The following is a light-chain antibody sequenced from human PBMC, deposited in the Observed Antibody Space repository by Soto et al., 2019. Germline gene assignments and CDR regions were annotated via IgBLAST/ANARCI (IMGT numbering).Light chain of an antibody. CDR2: DAS. CDR1: QSVTTF. Sequence: IVLTQSPATLSLSPGERATLSCRASQSVTTFLAWYQQKPGQAPRLLIYDASNRATGIPARFSGSGSGTDFTLTIRSLEPEDFAVYYCQQRSNWPPVITFGGGTKVDI. CDR3: QQRSNWPPVIT. V-gene: IGKV3-11*01. J-gene: IGKJ4*01.